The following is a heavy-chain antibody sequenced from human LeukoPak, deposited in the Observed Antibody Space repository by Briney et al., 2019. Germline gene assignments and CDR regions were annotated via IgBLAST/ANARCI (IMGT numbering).Heavy chain of an antibody. CDR3: TRLPLYDSSGYYIDY. V-gene: IGHV3-11*01. D-gene: IGHD3-22*01. CDR1: GFTFSDYY. Sequence: PGGSLRLSCAASGFTFSDYYMSWIRQAPGKGLEWVSYISSSGSTIYYADSVKGRFTISRDNAKNSLYLQMNSLKTEDTAVYYCTRLPLYDSSGYYIDYWGQGTLVTVSS. J-gene: IGHJ4*02. CDR2: ISSSGSTI.